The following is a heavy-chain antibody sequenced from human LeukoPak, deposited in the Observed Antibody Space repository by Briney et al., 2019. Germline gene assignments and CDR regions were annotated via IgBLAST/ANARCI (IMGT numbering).Heavy chain of an antibody. CDR2: ISSSGSTI. CDR1: GFTFSDYY. Sequence: GGSLRLSCAASGFTFSDYYMSWIRQAPGKGLEWVSYISSSGSTIYYADSVKGRFTISRDNAKNSLYLQMNSLRAEDTAVYYCARGRTIRDYYDSSGPVRYWGQGTLVTVSS. V-gene: IGHV3-11*04. CDR3: ARGRTIRDYYDSSGPVRY. J-gene: IGHJ4*02. D-gene: IGHD3-22*01.